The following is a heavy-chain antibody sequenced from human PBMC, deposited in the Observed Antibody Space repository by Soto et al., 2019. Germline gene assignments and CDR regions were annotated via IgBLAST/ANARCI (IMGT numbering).Heavy chain of an antibody. CDR3: ARTDGIAARPDWYFDL. CDR1: GYTFTSYA. D-gene: IGHD6-6*01. V-gene: IGHV1-3*01. J-gene: IGHJ2*01. Sequence: QVQLVQSGAEVKKPGASVKVSCKASGYTFTSYAMHWVRQAPGQRLEWMGWINAGNGNTKYSQKFQGRVTITRDTSASTAYMELSSLRSEDTAVYYCARTDGIAARPDWYFDLWGRGTLVTVSS. CDR2: INAGNGNT.